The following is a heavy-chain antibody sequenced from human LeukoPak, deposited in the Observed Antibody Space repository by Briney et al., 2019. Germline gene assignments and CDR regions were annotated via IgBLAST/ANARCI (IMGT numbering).Heavy chain of an antibody. CDR1: GFTVSSSY. Sequence: GGSLRLSCAASGFTVSSSYMSWVRQAPGKGLEWVSVIFSGGATYYADSVKGRFTVSRDSSKNTLFLHMNNLRAEDTAVYYCAREGLTTLIEYYYYYMDVWGSGTTVTVSS. J-gene: IGHJ6*03. V-gene: IGHV3-53*01. D-gene: IGHD4-11*01. CDR2: IFSGGAT. CDR3: AREGLTTLIEYYYYYMDV.